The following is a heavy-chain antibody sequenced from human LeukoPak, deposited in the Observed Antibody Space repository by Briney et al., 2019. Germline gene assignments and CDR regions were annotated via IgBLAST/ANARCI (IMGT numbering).Heavy chain of an antibody. D-gene: IGHD4-17*01. V-gene: IGHV3-53*04. CDR2: IYSGGST. J-gene: IGHJ3*02. Sequence: PGGSLRLSCAASGFTVSSNYMNWVRQAPGKGLEWVSVIYSGGSTYYADSVKGRFTISRHNSKNTLYLQMNSLRAEDTAVYYCARGREDGDYSDAFDIWGQGTMVSVSS. CDR1: GFTVSSNY. CDR3: ARGREDGDYSDAFDI.